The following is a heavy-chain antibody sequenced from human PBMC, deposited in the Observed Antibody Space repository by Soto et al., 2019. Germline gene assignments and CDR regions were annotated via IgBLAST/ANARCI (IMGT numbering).Heavy chain of an antibody. CDR1: GDSFNDYY. V-gene: IGHV1-2*04. J-gene: IGHJ6*03. D-gene: IGHD6-25*01. CDR2: ITPNSGVT. CDR3: ARESGAATATLDYYYFYMDV. Sequence: QVQLVQSGAEVRKPGASVTVSCRSSGDSFNDYYIHWVRQAPGQGLEWMGWITPNSGVTKYAQKFQGWVSMTRDTSIRTVYMQLSRLRSDDTAVYYCARESGAATATLDYYYFYMDVWGTGTTVTVSS.